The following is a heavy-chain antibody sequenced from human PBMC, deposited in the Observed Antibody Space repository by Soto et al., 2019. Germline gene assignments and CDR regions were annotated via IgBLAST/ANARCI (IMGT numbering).Heavy chain of an antibody. CDR1: GFSLSTSGVG. D-gene: IGHD3-10*01. CDR2: IYWNEDK. V-gene: IGHV2-5*01. J-gene: IGHJ5*02. Sequence: QITLKESGPTLVNPTQTLTLTCTFSGFSLSTSGVGVGWIRQPPGKALEWLAVIYWNEDKHFSPSLKSRLTIXKDHSKNQVVLTLTNVDPVDTATYYCAHRCYWFGGEDWFDPWGPGTLVTVSS. CDR3: AHRCYWFGGEDWFDP.